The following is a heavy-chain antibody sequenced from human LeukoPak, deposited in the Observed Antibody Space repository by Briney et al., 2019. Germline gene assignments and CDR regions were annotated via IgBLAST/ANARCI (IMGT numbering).Heavy chain of an antibody. D-gene: IGHD2-2*01. Sequence: GASVKVSCKASGYTFTSYGISWVRQAPRQGLEWMGWISAYNGNTNYAQKLQGRVTMTTDTSTSTAYMELRSMRSDDTAVYYCAREATCSSTSCSVDYWDQGTLVTVSS. J-gene: IGHJ4*02. V-gene: IGHV1-18*01. CDR3: AREATCSSTSCSVDY. CDR2: ISAYNGNT. CDR1: GYTFTSYG.